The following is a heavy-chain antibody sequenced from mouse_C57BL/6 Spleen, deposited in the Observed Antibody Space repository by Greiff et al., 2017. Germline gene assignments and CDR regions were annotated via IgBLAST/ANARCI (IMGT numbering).Heavy chain of an antibody. CDR1: GYTFTGYW. Sequence: QVQLQQSGAELMKPGASVQLSCKATGYTFTGYWIEWVKQRPGHGLEWIGEILPGSGSTNYNEQFKGKATFTADTSSNTAYMQLSSLTTEDSAIYYCARRRGNYALYYFDYWGQGTTLTVSS. V-gene: IGHV1-9*01. CDR2: ILPGSGST. CDR3: ARRRGNYALYYFDY. J-gene: IGHJ2*01. D-gene: IGHD2-1*01.